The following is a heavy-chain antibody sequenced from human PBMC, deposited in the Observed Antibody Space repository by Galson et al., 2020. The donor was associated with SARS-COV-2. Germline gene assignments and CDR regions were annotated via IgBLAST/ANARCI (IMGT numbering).Heavy chain of an antibody. CDR2: IKQDGSDK. V-gene: IGHV3-7*01. J-gene: IGHJ4*02. D-gene: IGHD5-18*01. Sequence: GESLKISCTASGFTFSRYYMTWVRQAPGKGLEWVANIKQDGSDKYYVDSVKGRFTISRDNTKNSLYLQMNNLRAEDTAVYYCARDTGTANDYWGQGTLVTVSS. CDR3: ARDTGTANDY. CDR1: GFTFSRYY.